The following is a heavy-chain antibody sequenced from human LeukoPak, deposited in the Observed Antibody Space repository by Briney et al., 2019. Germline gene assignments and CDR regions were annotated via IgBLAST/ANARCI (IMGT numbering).Heavy chain of an antibody. CDR2: INPNSGGT. CDR3: ARDPDMSSYGLVSWFDP. D-gene: IGHD5-18*01. J-gene: IGHJ5*02. CDR1: RNTFIPHP. V-gene: IGHV1-2*02. Sequence: SVKASSKAARNTFIPHPIPFTLQKPGQGLDWIKWINPNSGGTNYAQKFQGRVTMTRDTSINTAYMELSRLRSDDTAVYYCARDPDMSSYGLVSWFDPWGQGTLVTVSS.